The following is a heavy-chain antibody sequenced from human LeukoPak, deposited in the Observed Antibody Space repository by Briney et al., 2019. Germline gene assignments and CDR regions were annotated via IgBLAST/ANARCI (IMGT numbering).Heavy chain of an antibody. Sequence: PGGSLRLSCAASGFTFSSYWMTWVRQAPGKGLEWVATIKQDGSEKYYVDSVKGRFTISRDNARNSLYLQMNSLRAENTAVYYCARGAWGLDYWGQGTLLTVSS. V-gene: IGHV3-7*04. D-gene: IGHD7-27*01. CDR3: ARGAWGLDY. CDR1: GFTFSSYW. CDR2: IKQDGSEK. J-gene: IGHJ4*02.